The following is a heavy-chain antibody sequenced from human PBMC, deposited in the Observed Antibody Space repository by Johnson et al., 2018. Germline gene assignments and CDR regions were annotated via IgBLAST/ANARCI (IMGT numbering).Heavy chain of an antibody. CDR3: ARSDYPNYYSYGLDV. CDR2: ISSTRNTI. Sequence: VQLVQSWGGLVKPGGSLRLSCAASGFTFSSYSMKWVRQAPGKGLEWVSSISSTRNTIYYADSVKGRLTISRDNAKSSLYLQMNSLRDEDTAVYYCARSDYPNYYSYGLDVWGQGTTVTVSS. J-gene: IGHJ6*02. D-gene: IGHD1-26*01. V-gene: IGHV3-21*01. CDR1: GFTFSSYS.